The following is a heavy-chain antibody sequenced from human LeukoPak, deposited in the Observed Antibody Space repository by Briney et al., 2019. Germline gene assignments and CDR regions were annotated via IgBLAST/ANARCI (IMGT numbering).Heavy chain of an antibody. Sequence: GGSLRLSCAASGFTFSSYAMHWVRQAPGKGLEWVAVISYDGSNKYYADSVKGRFTISRDNSKNTLYLQMNSLRAEDTAVYYCARAPRGYCSGTSCLKPYYYYYGMDVWGQGTTVTVSS. V-gene: IGHV3-30*04. D-gene: IGHD2-2*01. J-gene: IGHJ6*02. CDR3: ARAPRGYCSGTSCLKPYYYYYGMDV. CDR2: ISYDGSNK. CDR1: GFTFSSYA.